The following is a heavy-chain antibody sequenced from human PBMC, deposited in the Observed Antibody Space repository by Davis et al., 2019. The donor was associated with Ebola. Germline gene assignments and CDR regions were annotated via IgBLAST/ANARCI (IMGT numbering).Heavy chain of an antibody. Sequence: SETLSLTCTVSGGSISSYYWSWIWQPPWKGLEWMGYIYYSGSTNYNPSLKSRVTISVDTSKNQFPLKLSSVTAADTAVYYCASGYSSGWYAYWGQGTLVTVSS. CDR1: GGSISSYY. V-gene: IGHV4-59*01. J-gene: IGHJ4*02. CDR3: ASGYSSGWYAY. D-gene: IGHD6-19*01. CDR2: IYYSGST.